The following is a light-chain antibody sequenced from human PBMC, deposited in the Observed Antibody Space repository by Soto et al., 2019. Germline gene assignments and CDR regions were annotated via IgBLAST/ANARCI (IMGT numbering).Light chain of an antibody. J-gene: IGLJ1*01. Sequence: QSVLTQPASVSGSPGQSITISCTRTSSDGGSYNFVSWYQQYPGKAPKVIIYEVTKRPSGVSSRFSGSKPGNPASLTLSGLQADDEGDYYCCADAGSSSYVFGTGTKVTVL. V-gene: IGLV2-23*02. CDR1: SSDGGSYNF. CDR2: EVT. CDR3: CADAGSSSYV.